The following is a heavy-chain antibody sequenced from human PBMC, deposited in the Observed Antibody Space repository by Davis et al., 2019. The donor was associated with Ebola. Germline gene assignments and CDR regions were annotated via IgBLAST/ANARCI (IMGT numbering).Heavy chain of an antibody. J-gene: IGHJ4*02. CDR2: ISYDGINK. CDR3: AKSSPHDSGSYPDY. Sequence: PGGSLRLSCAASGFTFSSYGMHWVRQAPGKGLEWVAIISYDGINKYYGDSVKGRFTISRDNSKNTLYLQMNSLRAEDTAVYYCAKSSPHDSGSYPDYWGQGTLVTVSS. CDR1: GFTFSSYG. V-gene: IGHV3-30*18. D-gene: IGHD3-10*01.